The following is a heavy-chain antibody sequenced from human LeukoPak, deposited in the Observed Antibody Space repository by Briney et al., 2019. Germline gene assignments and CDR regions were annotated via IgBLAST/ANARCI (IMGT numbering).Heavy chain of an antibody. V-gene: IGHV4-30-4*08. CDR1: GGSISSGDYY. D-gene: IGHD3-16*01. Sequence: TSETLSLTCTVSGGSISSGDYYWSWIRQPPGKGLEWIGYIYYRGSSFYNPSLKSRLTISVDTSKNHFSLNLSSVTAADTAVYYCARRNDPYYFDYWGQGTLVTVSS. J-gene: IGHJ4*02. CDR3: ARRNDPYYFDY. CDR2: IYYRGSS.